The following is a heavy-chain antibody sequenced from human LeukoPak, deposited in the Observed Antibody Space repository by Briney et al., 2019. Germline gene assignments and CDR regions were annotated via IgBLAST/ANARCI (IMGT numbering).Heavy chain of an antibody. D-gene: IGHD3-16*01. CDR1: GFTFSNYG. V-gene: IGHV3-30*02. CDR2: IWYDGSNK. CDR3: AKDQGGNYYYYMDV. J-gene: IGHJ6*03. Sequence: PGGSLRLSCAASGFTFSNYGMHWVRQAPGKGLEWVAFIWYDGSNKYYADSVKGRFTISRDSSQSALYLQMNSLRAEDTAVYYCAKDQGGNYYYYMDVWGKGTTVTVSS.